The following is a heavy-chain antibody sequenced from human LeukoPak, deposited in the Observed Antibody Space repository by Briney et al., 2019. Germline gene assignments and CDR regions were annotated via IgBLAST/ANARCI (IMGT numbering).Heavy chain of an antibody. D-gene: IGHD3-3*01. CDR3: ARGRRFLEWLLNYYYYYYMDV. CDR1: GFTFSDYY. CDR2: ISSSGSTI. V-gene: IGHV3-11*04. J-gene: IGHJ6*03. Sequence: GGSLRLSCAASGFTFSDYYMSWIRQAPGKGLEWVSYISSSGSTIYYADSVKGRFTISRNNAKNSLYLQMNSLRAEDTAVYYCARGRRFLEWLLNYYYYYYMDVWGKGTTVTVSS.